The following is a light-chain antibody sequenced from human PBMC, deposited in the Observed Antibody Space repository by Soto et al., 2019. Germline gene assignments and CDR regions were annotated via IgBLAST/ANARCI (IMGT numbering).Light chain of an antibody. CDR2: GAS. CDR3: HQYDDGAYT. V-gene: IGKV3-15*01. J-gene: IGKJ2*01. CDR1: QSVSSN. Sequence: EIVMTQPPATLSVSPGERATLSCRASQSVSSNVAWYQQIPGQTPRLLIYGASTRATGIPVRFSGSGSGTEFTLTISSLQSEDFAVYYCHQYDDGAYTFGQGTKVDIK.